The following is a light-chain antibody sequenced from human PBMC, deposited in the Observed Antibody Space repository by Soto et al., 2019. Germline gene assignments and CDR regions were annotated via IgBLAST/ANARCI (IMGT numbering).Light chain of an antibody. CDR1: SSNLGSNT. J-gene: IGLJ1*01. CDR3: AAWDDSLNARYV. V-gene: IGLV1-44*01. Sequence: QSVLTQPPSASGTPGQRVTISCSGSSSNLGSNTVNWYQQLPGTAPKLLIYSNNQRPSGVPDRFSGSKSGTSASLAISGLQSEDEADYYCAAWDDSLNARYVLGTGTKVTVL. CDR2: SNN.